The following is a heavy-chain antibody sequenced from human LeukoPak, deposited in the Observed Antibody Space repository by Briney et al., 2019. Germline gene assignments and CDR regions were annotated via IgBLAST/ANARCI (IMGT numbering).Heavy chain of an antibody. CDR2: IYYSRST. Sequence: PSETLSLTCTVSGGSISSSSYYWGWIRQPPGKGLEWIGSIYYSRSTNYNPSLKSRVTISVDTSKNQFSLKLSSVTAADTAVYYCARNRVTRVYDSSGYYYRVLYYYYMDVWGKGTTVTVSS. CDR1: GGSISSSSYY. CDR3: ARNRVTRVYDSSGYYYRVLYYYYMDV. V-gene: IGHV4-39*07. D-gene: IGHD3-22*01. J-gene: IGHJ6*03.